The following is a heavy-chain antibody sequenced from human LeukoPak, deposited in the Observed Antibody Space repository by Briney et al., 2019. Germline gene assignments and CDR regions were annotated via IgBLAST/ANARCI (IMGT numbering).Heavy chain of an antibody. CDR3: ARGRPHGNDY. CDR1: GFTFSSYW. CDR2: IASDGSST. J-gene: IGHJ4*02. Sequence: GGSLRLPCAASGFTFSSYWMNWVRQAPGKGLVWVSRIASDGSSTTYADSVKGRFSISRDNAKNTLYLQMNSLRVEDTAVYYCARGRPHGNDYWGQGTLVTVSS. D-gene: IGHD4-23*01. V-gene: IGHV3-74*01.